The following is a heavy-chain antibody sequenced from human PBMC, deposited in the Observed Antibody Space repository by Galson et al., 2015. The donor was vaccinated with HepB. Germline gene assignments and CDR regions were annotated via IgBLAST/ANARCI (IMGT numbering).Heavy chain of an antibody. CDR3: ARVQDYYGSGSHNDY. J-gene: IGHJ4*02. V-gene: IGHV1-18*04. CDR1: GYTFTSYG. Sequence: SVKVSCKASGYTFTSYGISWVRQAPGQGLEWMGWISAYNGNTNYAQKLQGRVTMTTDTSTSTAYMELRSLRSDDTAVYYCARVQDYYGSGSHNDYWGQGTLVTVSS. CDR2: ISAYNGNT. D-gene: IGHD3-10*01.